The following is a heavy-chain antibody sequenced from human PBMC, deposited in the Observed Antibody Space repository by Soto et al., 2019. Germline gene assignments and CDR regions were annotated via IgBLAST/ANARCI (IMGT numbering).Heavy chain of an antibody. CDR3: ARLGGYYQAFDS. D-gene: IGHD3-22*01. Sequence: QVQLQESGPGLVKPSETLSLTCTVSGGSINPYYWGWIRQPPGKGLEWIGNIYYSGTTNYHPSLKSRVTISLDTSKNQFSLKLSYVTAADTAVYYCARLGGYYQAFDSWGQGTLVTVSS. V-gene: IGHV4-59*08. CDR2: IYYSGTT. J-gene: IGHJ4*02. CDR1: GGSINPYY.